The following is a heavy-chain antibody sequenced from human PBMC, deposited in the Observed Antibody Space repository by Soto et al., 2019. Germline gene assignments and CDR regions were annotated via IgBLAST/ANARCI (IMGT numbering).Heavy chain of an antibody. CDR2: IHYSGNT. CDR1: GGSISISSLY. Sequence: QVQLQESGPGLVKPSETLSLTCTVSGGSISISSLYWCWIRQPPGKGLEWIGSIHYSGNTNYNPSLKSRVSISVDTSKNQFSLKLTSVTAADTAVYYRARDLYGQRDAGWFDPWGQGTLVTVSS. D-gene: IGHD6-25*01. V-gene: IGHV4-61*01. CDR3: ARDLYGQRDAGWFDP. J-gene: IGHJ5*02.